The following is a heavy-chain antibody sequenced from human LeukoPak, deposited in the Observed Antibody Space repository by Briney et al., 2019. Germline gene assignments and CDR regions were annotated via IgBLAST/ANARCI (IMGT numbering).Heavy chain of an antibody. J-gene: IGHJ4*02. CDR3: AKKVPANWGSYFDY. CDR2: IRGSGDSP. D-gene: IGHD7-27*01. Sequence: PGGSLRLSCAASGFTFSSHAMSWVRQGPGGGLGWVSAIRGSGDSPYSTDSVKGRFTISRDNSKNTLYLKMNSLRAEDTAVYYCAKKVPANWGSYFDYWGQGTLVTVPS. V-gene: IGHV3-23*01. CDR1: GFTFSSHA.